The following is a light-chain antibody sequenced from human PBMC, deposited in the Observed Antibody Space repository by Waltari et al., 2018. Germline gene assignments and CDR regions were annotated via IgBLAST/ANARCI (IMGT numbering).Light chain of an antibody. CDR2: DVS. V-gene: IGLV2-14*03. CDR3: ASYTSSNTVR. Sequence: QSALTQPASVSGSAGQSIAIPCSGTNSDIGRYNYVSWYQQHPGNAPRLIIYDVSRWPSGVSNRFIGSKSGITASLAISGLQAEDEGDYFCASYTSSNTVRFGGGTRVTVL. CDR1: NSDIGRYNY. J-gene: IGLJ2*01.